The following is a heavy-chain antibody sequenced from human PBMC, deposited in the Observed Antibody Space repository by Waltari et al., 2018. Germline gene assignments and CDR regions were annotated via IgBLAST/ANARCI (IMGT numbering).Heavy chain of an antibody. CDR2: INPSGGST. CDR1: GYTFTSYY. Sequence: QVQLVQSGAEVKKPGASVKVSCKASGYTFTSYYMHWVRQAPGQGLEWMGIINPSGGSTSYAQKFQGRVTMTRDTSTSTVYMELSSLRSEDTAVYYCARDPPSYSSGWNDAFDIWGQGTMVTVSS. J-gene: IGHJ3*02. D-gene: IGHD6-19*01. CDR3: ARDPPSYSSGWNDAFDI. V-gene: IGHV1-46*01.